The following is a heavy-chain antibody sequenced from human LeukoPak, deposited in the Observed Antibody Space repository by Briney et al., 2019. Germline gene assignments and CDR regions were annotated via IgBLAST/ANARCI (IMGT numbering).Heavy chain of an antibody. J-gene: IGHJ2*01. CDR2: ISAYNGNT. CDR3: ARERIAAARYFDL. D-gene: IGHD6-13*01. CDR1: GYTFTSDG. Sequence: GASVKGSCKASGYTFTSDGISRVRQAPGQGVEWMGWISAYNGNTNYAQKLQGRVTMTTDTSTSTAYMELRSLRSDDTAVYYRARERIAAARYFDLWGRGTLVTVSS. V-gene: IGHV1-18*01.